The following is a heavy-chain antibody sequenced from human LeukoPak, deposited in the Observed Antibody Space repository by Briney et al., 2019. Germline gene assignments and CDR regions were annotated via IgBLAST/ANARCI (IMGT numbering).Heavy chain of an antibody. CDR2: INSDGSTT. J-gene: IGHJ4*02. CDR3: TRPESSSSLACDH. V-gene: IGHV3-74*01. D-gene: IGHD2-2*01. CDR1: GFTFSSSW. Sequence: GGSLRLSCATSGFTFSSSWMHWVRQAPGKGLVWVSRINSDGSTTNYADSVKGRFIISRDNAKNTLYLQMNSLRAEDTAVYYCTRPESSSSLACDHWGQGTLVTVSS.